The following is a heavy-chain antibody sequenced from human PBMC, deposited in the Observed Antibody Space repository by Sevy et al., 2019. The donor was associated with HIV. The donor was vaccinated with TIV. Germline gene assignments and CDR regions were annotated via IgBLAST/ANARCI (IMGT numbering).Heavy chain of an antibody. CDR1: GFTFSSYA. CDR2: ISYDGSNQ. Sequence: GGSLRLSCAASGFTFSSYAMHWVRQAPGKGLEWVAVISYDGSNQYYADSVKGRFTISRDNSKNTLYLQMNSLRAEDTAVYYCARGAIPIYYYDSSGYYHEYFQHWGQGTLVNVSS. J-gene: IGHJ1*01. V-gene: IGHV3-30-3*01. D-gene: IGHD3-22*01. CDR3: ARGAIPIYYYDSSGYYHEYFQH.